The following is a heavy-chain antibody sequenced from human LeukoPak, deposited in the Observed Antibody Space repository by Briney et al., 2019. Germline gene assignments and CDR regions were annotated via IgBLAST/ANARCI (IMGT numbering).Heavy chain of an antibody. V-gene: IGHV3-49*04. CDR1: GFTFGDYA. CDR3: TGLAPTGSYQYYFDY. CDR2: IRTKAYGGTI. J-gene: IGHJ4*02. Sequence: PGGSLRLSCTASGFTFGDYAMSWVRQAPGKGLEWVGFIRTKAYGGTIEYVASAKGRFTISRDDSKSIAYLQMNSPKTEDTAVYYCTGLAPTGSYQYYFDYWGQGTLVTVSS. D-gene: IGHD1-26*01.